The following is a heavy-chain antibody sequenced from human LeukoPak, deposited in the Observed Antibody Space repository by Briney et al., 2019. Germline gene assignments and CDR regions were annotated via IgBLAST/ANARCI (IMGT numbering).Heavy chain of an antibody. CDR3: ARGEGSFDY. V-gene: IGHV4-39*07. CDR1: GGSISSSSYS. D-gene: IGHD2-15*01. J-gene: IGHJ4*02. CDR2: IYYSGST. Sequence: PSETLSLTCTVSGGSISSSSYSWGWIRQPPGKGLEWIGSIYYSGSTNYNPSLKSRVTISVDTSKNQFSLKLSSVTAADTAVCYCARGEGSFDYWGQGTLVTVSS.